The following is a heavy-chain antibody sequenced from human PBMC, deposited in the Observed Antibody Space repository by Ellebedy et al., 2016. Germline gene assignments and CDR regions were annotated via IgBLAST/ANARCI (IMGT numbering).Heavy chain of an antibody. J-gene: IGHJ6*02. V-gene: IGHV1-46*01. D-gene: IGHD3-10*01. CDR1: GYTFTSYY. CDR3: ARDRDTVRGVIPVYYYYGMDV. CDR2: INPSGGST. Sequence: ASVKVSXXASGYTFTSYYMHWVRQAPGQGLEWMGIINPSGGSTSYAQKFQGRVTMTRDTSTSTVYMELSSLRSEDTAVYYCARDRDTVRGVIPVYYYYGMDVWGQGTTVTVSS.